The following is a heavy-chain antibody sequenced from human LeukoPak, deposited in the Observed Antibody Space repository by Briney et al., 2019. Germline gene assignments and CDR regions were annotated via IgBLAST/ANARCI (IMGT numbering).Heavy chain of an antibody. Sequence: MASETLSLTCTVSGGSIGWDYWSWIRQSAAKGLEWIGRIYKSGSTNYNPSFRSRVTMSVDTSKNQFSLSVTSVTAADTAVYYCAREEYFQDSNGYSYYFHSWGQGSLVTVSS. V-gene: IGHV4-4*07. D-gene: IGHD3-22*01. CDR3: AREEYFQDSNGYSYYFHS. CDR2: IYKSGST. J-gene: IGHJ4*02. CDR1: GGSIGWDY.